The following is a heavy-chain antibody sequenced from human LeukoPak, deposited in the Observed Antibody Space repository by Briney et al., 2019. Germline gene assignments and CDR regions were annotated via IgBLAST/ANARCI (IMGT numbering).Heavy chain of an antibody. V-gene: IGHV4-39*01. CDR1: GGSISSTSYF. CDR2: IYYSGST. Sequence: SETLSLTCTVSGGSISSTSYFWGWIRQPPGKGLEWIGTIYYSGSTYYNPSLKNRVTMSVDTSRNQFSLKLSSVNAADTAVYYCAKAGVRYYDSSGLHAFDFWGQGTMVTVSS. J-gene: IGHJ3*01. D-gene: IGHD3-22*01. CDR3: AKAGVRYYDSSGLHAFDF.